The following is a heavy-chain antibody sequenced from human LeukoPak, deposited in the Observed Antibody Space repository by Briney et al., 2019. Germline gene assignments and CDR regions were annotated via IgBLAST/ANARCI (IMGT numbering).Heavy chain of an antibody. CDR3: AREGPDHYYDSSGYYRLTPSLDY. V-gene: IGHV1-8*01. D-gene: IGHD3-22*01. CDR1: GYTFTSYD. Sequence: GASVKVSCKASGYTFTSYDINWVRQATGQGLEWMGWMNPNSGNTGYAQKFQGRVTITADKSTSTAYMELSSLRSEDTAVYYCAREGPDHYYDSSGYYRLTPSLDYWGQGTLVTVSS. J-gene: IGHJ4*02. CDR2: MNPNSGNT.